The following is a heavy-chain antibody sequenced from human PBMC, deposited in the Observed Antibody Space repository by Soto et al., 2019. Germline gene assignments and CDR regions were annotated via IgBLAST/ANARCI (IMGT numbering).Heavy chain of an antibody. D-gene: IGHD3-9*01. CDR1: GGSFSGYY. J-gene: IGHJ2*01. CDR3: ARESHDILTGPPWVWYFDL. CDR2: INDRGSI. Sequence: QVQLQQWGAGPLRPLETLSLTCGVSGGSFSGYYWAWIRQSPGKGLEWIGEINDRGSINYNPSLKSRVGIAVDTSKNHYSLSLRSEAAADTAVYYCARESHDILTGPPWVWYFDLWGRGTLVTVSS. V-gene: IGHV4-34*01.